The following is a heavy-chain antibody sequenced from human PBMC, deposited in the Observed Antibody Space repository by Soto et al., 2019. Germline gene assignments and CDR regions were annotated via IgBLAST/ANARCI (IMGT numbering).Heavy chain of an antibody. J-gene: IGHJ4*02. CDR3: TRQWGNFHWSYFDS. V-gene: IGHV3-30-3*01. D-gene: IGHD3-16*01. CDR1: GFTFSSYA. Sequence: QVQLVESGGGVVQPGRSLRLSCAASGFTFSSYAIHWVRQAPGKGLEWVAVISSDGNNEFYADSVQGRFTISIDNSKNTLFLQMNTLRAEDTAVYYCTRQWGNFHWSYFDSWGQGSLVTVSS. CDR2: ISSDGNNE.